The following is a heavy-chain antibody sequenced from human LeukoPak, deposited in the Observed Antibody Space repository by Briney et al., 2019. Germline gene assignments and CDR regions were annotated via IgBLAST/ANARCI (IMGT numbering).Heavy chain of an antibody. D-gene: IGHD3-9*01. Sequence: QPGGSLRLSCAASGFTFSSYGMHWVRQAPGKGLEWVAVISYDGSNKFHADSVKGRFTVSRDNSKYTLYLQMNSLRAEDTAVYYCARGADILTGYYREPYYFDYWGQGTLVTVSS. CDR2: ISYDGSNK. CDR3: ARGADILTGYYREPYYFDY. V-gene: IGHV3-30*03. J-gene: IGHJ4*02. CDR1: GFTFSSYG.